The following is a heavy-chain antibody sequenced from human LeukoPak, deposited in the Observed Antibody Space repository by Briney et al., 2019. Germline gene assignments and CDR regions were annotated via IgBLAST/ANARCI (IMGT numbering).Heavy chain of an antibody. J-gene: IGHJ4*02. CDR3: ANSRYDSSGYYGIIAY. V-gene: IGHV3-21*01. D-gene: IGHD3-22*01. CDR2: ITRSSNYI. CDR1: GFTLSSYS. Sequence: GGSLRLSCAASGFTLSSYSMTWVRQAPGKGLEWVSSITRSSNYIYYADSVKGRFTVSRDNAKNSLHLQINSLRAEDTAVYYCANSRYDSSGYYGIIAYWGLGTLVTVSS.